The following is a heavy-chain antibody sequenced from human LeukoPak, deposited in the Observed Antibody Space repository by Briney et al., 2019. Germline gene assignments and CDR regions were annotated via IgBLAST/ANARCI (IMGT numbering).Heavy chain of an antibody. CDR2: IYTSGST. Sequence: SETLSLTRTVSGGSISSYYWSWIRQPARKRLEWIGRIYTSGSTNYNPSLKSRVTISVDTSKNQFSLRLNSVTAADTAMYYCAREYYSDWFDPWGQGTLVTVSS. CDR3: AREYYSDWFDP. J-gene: IGHJ5*02. CDR1: GGSISSYY. D-gene: IGHD2/OR15-2a*01. V-gene: IGHV4-4*07.